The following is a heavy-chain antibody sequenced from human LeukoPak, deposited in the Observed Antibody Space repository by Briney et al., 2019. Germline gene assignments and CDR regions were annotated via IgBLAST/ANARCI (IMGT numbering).Heavy chain of an antibody. CDR1: GFTFSSYG. J-gene: IGHJ3*02. V-gene: IGHV3-30*18. CDR2: ISYDGSNK. CDR3: AKDSGQWLPHDALDI. D-gene: IGHD6-19*01. Sequence: GGSLRLSCAASGFTFSSYGMHWVRQAPGKGLEWVAVISYDGSNKYYADSVKGRFTISRDNSKNTLYLQMNSLRAEDTAVYYCAKDSGQWLPHDALDIWGQGTMVTVSS.